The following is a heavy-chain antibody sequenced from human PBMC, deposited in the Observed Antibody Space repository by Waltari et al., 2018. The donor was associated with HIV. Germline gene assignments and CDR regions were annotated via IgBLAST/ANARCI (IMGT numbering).Heavy chain of an antibody. V-gene: IGHV4-59*02. CDR1: GGHVSTYY. D-gene: IGHD2-2*01. CDR2: IFYSGST. CDR3: ARRPVIPSTIRNAFDV. Sequence: GGHVSTYYWNWLRQPPGKGLEWIGGIFYSGSTSYSPSFRSRVTMSIDTSKDYFSLRLDSVTAADTALYYCARRPVIPSTIRNAFDVWSQGTMVTVSS. J-gene: IGHJ3*01.